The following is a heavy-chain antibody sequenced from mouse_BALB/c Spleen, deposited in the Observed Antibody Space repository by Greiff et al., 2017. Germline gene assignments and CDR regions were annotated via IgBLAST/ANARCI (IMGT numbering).Heavy chain of an antibody. Sequence: VKLVESGPGLVAPPQSLSITCTVSGFSLSRYSVHWVRQPPGKGLEWLGMIWGGGSTDYNSALKSRLSISKDNSKSQVFLKMNSLQTDDTAMYYCASMITTTTGFAYWGQGTLVTVSA. CDR1: GFSLSRYS. V-gene: IGHV2-6-4*01. CDR3: ASMITTTTGFAY. CDR2: IWGGGST. J-gene: IGHJ3*01. D-gene: IGHD2-4*01.